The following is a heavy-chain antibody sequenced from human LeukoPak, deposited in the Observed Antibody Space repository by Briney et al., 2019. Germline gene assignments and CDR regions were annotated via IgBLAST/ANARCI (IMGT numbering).Heavy chain of an antibody. CDR1: GYTFTGYY. V-gene: IGHV1-2*06. D-gene: IGHD5/OR15-5a*01. J-gene: IGHJ4*02. Sequence: GASVKVSCKASGYTFTGYYMHWVRQAPGQGLEWMGRINPNSGGTNYAQKFKGRVTMTRATSISTAYMKVSRLRSDDTAVYYCARMSIWSDDYWGQGTLVTVSS. CDR3: ARMSIWSDDY. CDR2: INPNSGGT.